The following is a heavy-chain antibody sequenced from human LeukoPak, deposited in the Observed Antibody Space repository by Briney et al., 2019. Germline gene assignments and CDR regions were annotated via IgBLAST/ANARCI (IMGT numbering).Heavy chain of an antibody. D-gene: IGHD3-10*01. V-gene: IGHV5-51*01. CDR1: GYSFTSYW. CDR3: ARYGGSGSYYRGDWFDP. CDR2: IYPGDSDT. J-gene: IGHJ5*02. Sequence: GESLKISCKGSGYSFTSYWIGWVRQMPGKGLEWKGIIYPGDSDTRYSPSFQGQVTISADKSISTAYLQWSSLKASDTAMYYCARYGGSGSYYRGDWFDPWGQGTLVTVSS.